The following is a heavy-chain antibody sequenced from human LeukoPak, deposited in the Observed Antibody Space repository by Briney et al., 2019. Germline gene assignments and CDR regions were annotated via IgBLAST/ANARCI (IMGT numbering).Heavy chain of an antibody. CDR3: AMSSSDYGGFDY. V-gene: IGHV1-18*01. Sequence: ASVKVSCKASGYTFTSYGISWVRQAPGQGLEWMGWISAYNGNTNYSQKFQGRVTITRDTSASTAYMELSSLRSEDTAVYYCAMSSSDYGGFDYWGQGTLVTVSS. CDR1: GYTFTSYG. CDR2: ISAYNGNT. D-gene: IGHD4-17*01. J-gene: IGHJ4*02.